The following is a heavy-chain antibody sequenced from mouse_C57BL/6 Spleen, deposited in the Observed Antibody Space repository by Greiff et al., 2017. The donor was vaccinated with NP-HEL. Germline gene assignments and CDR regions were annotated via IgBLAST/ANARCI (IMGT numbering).Heavy chain of an antibody. D-gene: IGHD2-3*01. J-gene: IGHJ3*01. CDR1: GFTFRDYG. CDR3: ASYDGYYEGFAY. Sequence: EVHLVESGGGLVKPGGSLKLSCAASGFTFRDYGMHWVRQAPEKGLEWVAYISSGSSTIYYADTVKGRFTISRDNAKNTLVLQMTSLRSEDTARYYCASYDGYYEGFAYWGQGTLVTVSA. CDR2: ISSGSSTI. V-gene: IGHV5-17*01.